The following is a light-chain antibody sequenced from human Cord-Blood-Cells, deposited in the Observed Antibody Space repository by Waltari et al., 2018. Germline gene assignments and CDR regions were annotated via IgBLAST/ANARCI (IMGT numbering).Light chain of an antibody. V-gene: IGKV4-1*01. Sequence: DIVMTQSPDSLAVSLVERATINFTASQSVLYSSNNKNYLAWYQQKPGQPPKLLIYWASTRESGVPDRFSGSGSGTDFTLTISSLQAEDVAVYYCQQYYSTPLTFGGGTKVEIK. CDR3: QQYYSTPLT. CDR1: QSVLYSSNNKNY. CDR2: WAS. J-gene: IGKJ4*01.